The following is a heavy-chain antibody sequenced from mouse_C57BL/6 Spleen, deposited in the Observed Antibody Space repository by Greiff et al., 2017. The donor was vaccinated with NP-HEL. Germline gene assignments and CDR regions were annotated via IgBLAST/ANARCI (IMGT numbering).Heavy chain of an antibody. V-gene: IGHV3-6*01. J-gene: IGHJ3*01. D-gene: IGHD2-3*01. CDR2: ISYDGSN. Sequence: DVKLQESGPGLVKPSQSLSLTCSVTGYSITSGYYWNWIRQFPGNKLEWMGYISYDGSNNYNPSLKTRISITRDTSKNQFFLKLNSVTTEDTATYYCARDGDGYYGWFAYWGQGTLVTVSA. CDR3: ARDGDGYYGWFAY. CDR1: GYSITSGYY.